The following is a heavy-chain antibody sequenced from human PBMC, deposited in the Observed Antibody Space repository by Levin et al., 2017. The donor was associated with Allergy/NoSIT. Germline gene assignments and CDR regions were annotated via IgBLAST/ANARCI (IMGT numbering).Heavy chain of an antibody. V-gene: IGHV3-30-3*01. J-gene: IGHJ6*02. D-gene: IGHD1-26*01. CDR3: ARDGNSGSYYYYYYGMDV. CDR1: GFTFSSYA. CDR2: ISYDGSNK. Sequence: GGSLRLSCAASGFTFSSYAMHWVRQAPGKGLEWVAVISYDGSNKYYADSVKGRFTISRDNSKNTLYLQMNSLRAEDTAVYYCARDGNSGSYYYYYYGMDVWGQGTTVTVSS.